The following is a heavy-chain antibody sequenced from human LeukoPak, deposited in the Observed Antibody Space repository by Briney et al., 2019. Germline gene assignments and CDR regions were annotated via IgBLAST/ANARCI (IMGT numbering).Heavy chain of an antibody. D-gene: IGHD3-10*01. CDR1: GGSISSYY. V-gene: IGHV4-59*12. CDR2: IYYSGST. CDR3: ASSFGEPHIGWFDP. J-gene: IGHJ5*02. Sequence: PSETLSLTCTISGGSISSYYWSWIRQPPGKGLEWIGYIYYSGSTNYNPSLKSRVTISVDTSKNQFSLKLSSVTAADTAVYYCASSFGEPHIGWFDPWGQGTLVTVSS.